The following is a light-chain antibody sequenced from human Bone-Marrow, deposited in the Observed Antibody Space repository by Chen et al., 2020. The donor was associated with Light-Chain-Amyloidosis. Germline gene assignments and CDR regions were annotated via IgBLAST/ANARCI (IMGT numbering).Light chain of an antibody. CDR1: SSDVGGDNH. Sequence: QSALTQPASVSGSPGPSITLSCTGTSSDVGGDNHVSWYQQHPDKAPKLMIYEVTNRPSWVPDRFSGSKSDNTDSLTISGLQTEDEADDFCSSYTITNTLVFGSGTRVTVL. V-gene: IGLV2-14*01. CDR3: SSYTITNTLV. J-gene: IGLJ1*01. CDR2: EVT.